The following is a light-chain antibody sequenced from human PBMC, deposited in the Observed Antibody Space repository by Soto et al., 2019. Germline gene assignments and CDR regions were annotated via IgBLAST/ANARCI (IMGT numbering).Light chain of an antibody. J-gene: IGKJ2*02. Sequence: EIVMTQSPATLSVSPGERATLSCRASQSVSSNLAWYQQKPGQAPRLLIYGASTRATGLPARISGSGSGTEFTLTISSLQSEDFAVYYCQQYKSWPRTFGQGTKLEIK. CDR1: QSVSSN. V-gene: IGKV3-15*01. CDR2: GAS. CDR3: QQYKSWPRT.